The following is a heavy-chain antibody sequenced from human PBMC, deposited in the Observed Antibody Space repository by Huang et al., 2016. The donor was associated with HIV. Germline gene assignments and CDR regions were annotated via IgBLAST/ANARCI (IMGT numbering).Heavy chain of an antibody. Sequence: EVQLVESGGGLVKPGGSLRLSCAASGFGFSSFNMNWVRQAPVKGLEWVSSITSRGDIYYDDSVKGRFTISRDNAKNSLSLQMNSLRAEDTAVYFCVRDSPTDRPTRGDFDYWGQGTLVIVSS. CDR2: ITSRGDI. V-gene: IGHV3-21*02. CDR3: VRDSPTDRPTRGDFDY. D-gene: IGHD1-26*01. J-gene: IGHJ4*02. CDR1: GFGFSSFN.